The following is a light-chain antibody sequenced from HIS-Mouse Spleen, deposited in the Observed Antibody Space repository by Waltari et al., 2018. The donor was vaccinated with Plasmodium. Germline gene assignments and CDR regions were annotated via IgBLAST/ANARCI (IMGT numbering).Light chain of an antibody. Sequence: QSALTQPRSVSGSPGQSVTISCTGTSSDVGGYNYVSWYHQHPGKAPKLMIYDVSKRPSGFPDRFSGSKSGNTAALTISGLQAEDEAEYYCCSYAGSYTYVFGTGTKVTVL. CDR1: SSDVGGYNY. CDR2: DVS. V-gene: IGLV2-11*01. CDR3: CSYAGSYTYV. J-gene: IGLJ1*01.